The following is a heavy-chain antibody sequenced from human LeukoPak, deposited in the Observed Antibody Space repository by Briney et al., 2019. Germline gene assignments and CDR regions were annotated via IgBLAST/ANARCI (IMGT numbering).Heavy chain of an antibody. D-gene: IGHD6-19*01. CDR2: IYTSGST. V-gene: IGHV4-4*07. J-gene: IGHJ5*02. CDR1: GGSISSYY. Sequence: SETLSLTCTVSGGSISSYYWSWIRQPAGKGLEWIGRIYTSGSTNYNPSLKSRVTMSVDTSKNQFSLKLSSVTAADPAVYYCAKDCLVRRAVAGNNWFDPWGQGTLVTVSS. CDR3: AKDCLVRRAVAGNNWFDP.